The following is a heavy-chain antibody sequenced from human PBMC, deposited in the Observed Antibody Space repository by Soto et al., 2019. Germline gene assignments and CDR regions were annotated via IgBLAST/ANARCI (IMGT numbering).Heavy chain of an antibody. CDR2: INAHSGGT. D-gene: IGHD6-6*01. J-gene: IGHJ5*02. CDR3: AKDLTRQLAYWLDP. Sequence: ASVKVSCKASGFSFTGYYIHWLRPAPGQGLEWMGWINAHSGGTEYAQEFQGRVTLTRDTSIATAYLTLTSLTSDDTALYYCAKDLTRQLAYWLDPWGQGTQVTVSS. V-gene: IGHV1-2*02. CDR1: GFSFTGYY.